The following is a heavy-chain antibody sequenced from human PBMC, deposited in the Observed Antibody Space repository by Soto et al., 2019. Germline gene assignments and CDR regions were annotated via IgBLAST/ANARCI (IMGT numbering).Heavy chain of an antibody. CDR3: ARGHVLLWFGETYYFAY. D-gene: IGHD3-10*01. CDR2: IYHSGST. V-gene: IGHV4-4*02. CDR1: GGSISSSNW. J-gene: IGHJ4*02. Sequence: QVQLQESGPGLVKPSGTLSLTCAVSGGSISSSNWWSWVRQPPGKGLEWIGEIYHSGSTNYNPSLKSRVTISVDKSKNQFSLKLSSVTAADTAVYYCARGHVLLWFGETYYFAYWGQGTLVTVSS.